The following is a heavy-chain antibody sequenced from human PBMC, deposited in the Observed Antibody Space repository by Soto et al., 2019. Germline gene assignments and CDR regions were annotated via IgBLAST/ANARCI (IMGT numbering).Heavy chain of an antibody. CDR1: GFTFSDYY. V-gene: IGHV3-11*01. Sequence: GGSLRLSCAASGFTFSDYYMSWIRQAPGKGLEWVSYISSSDSIIYYADSVKGRFTISRDNAKNSLYLQMNSLRAEDTAVYYCARDLGYYDSPGSFDDWCQGPLVTGS. CDR2: ISSSDSII. D-gene: IGHD3-22*01. J-gene: IGHJ4*02. CDR3: ARDLGYYDSPGSFDD.